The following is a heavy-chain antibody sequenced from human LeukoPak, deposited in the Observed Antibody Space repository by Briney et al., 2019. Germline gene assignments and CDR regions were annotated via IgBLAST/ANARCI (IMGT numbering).Heavy chain of an antibody. Sequence: PGGSLRLSCAASGFTFSSYSMNWVRQAPGKGLEWVSSISSSSSYINYADSVKGRFTISRDNAKNSLYLQMSNLRAEDTAVYFCARGGGLDVWGQGATVTVSS. D-gene: IGHD3-16*01. CDR1: GFTFSSYS. J-gene: IGHJ6*02. CDR3: ARGGGLDV. CDR2: ISSSSSYI. V-gene: IGHV3-21*04.